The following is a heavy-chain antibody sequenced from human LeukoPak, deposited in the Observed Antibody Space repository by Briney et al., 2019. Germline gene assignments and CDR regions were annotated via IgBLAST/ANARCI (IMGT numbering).Heavy chain of an antibody. V-gene: IGHV3-48*03. CDR1: GFTFSSYE. J-gene: IGHJ4*02. D-gene: IGHD3-22*01. CDR2: ISASGTLT. CDR3: AREDYDSSGYYDELDY. Sequence: GGSLRLSCAASGFTFSSYEMNWVRQAPGKGLEWISYISASGTLTHYADSVEGRFTISRDNAKNSLYLQMNSLRAEDTAVYYCAREDYDSSGYYDELDYWGQGTLVTVSS.